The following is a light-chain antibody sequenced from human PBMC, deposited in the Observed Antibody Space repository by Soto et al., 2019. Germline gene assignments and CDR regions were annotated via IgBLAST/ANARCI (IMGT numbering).Light chain of an antibody. CDR1: QSVSSSY. V-gene: IGKV3-20*01. CDR2: GAS. J-gene: IGKJ1*01. CDR3: QQYGTSPTT. Sequence: DIVMTQTPGTLSLSPGERATLSCRASQSVSSSYLAWYQQKPGQAPRFLIYGASTRATGIPDRFSGSGSGTDFTLTISRLEPEDFAVYYCQQYGTSPTTFGQGTKVEIK.